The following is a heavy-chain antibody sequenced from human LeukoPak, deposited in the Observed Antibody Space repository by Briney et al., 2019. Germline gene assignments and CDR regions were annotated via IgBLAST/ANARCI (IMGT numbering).Heavy chain of an antibody. CDR1: GYTFTSYY. J-gene: IGHJ4*02. V-gene: IGHV1-46*01. D-gene: IGHD1-14*01. Sequence: GASVKVSCKASGYTFTSYYMHWVRQAPGQGLEWMGIINPSGGSTSYAQKFQGRVTMTRDTSTSTVYMELSSLRSEDTAVYYCARDTVGNHEPDTSLLHWGQGTLVTVSS. CDR2: INPSGGST. CDR3: ARDTVGNHEPDTSLLH.